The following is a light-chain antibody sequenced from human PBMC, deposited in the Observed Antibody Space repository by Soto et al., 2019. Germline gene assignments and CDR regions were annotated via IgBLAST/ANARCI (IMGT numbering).Light chain of an antibody. J-gene: IGKJ4*01. CDR2: DGS. Sequence: DIQMTQSPSSLSASVGDRVTMTCQASQDIYKYLNWYQHRPGKAPKLLIYDGSNLETGDPSRFSGSGSGTDFTFTISSLQPEDIATYYCQQFDHVPLTFGGGTKVDIK. CDR1: QDIYKY. V-gene: IGKV1-33*01. CDR3: QQFDHVPLT.